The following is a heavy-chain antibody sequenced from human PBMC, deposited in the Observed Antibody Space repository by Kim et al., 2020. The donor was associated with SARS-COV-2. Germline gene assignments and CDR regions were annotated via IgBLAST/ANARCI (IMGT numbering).Heavy chain of an antibody. J-gene: IGHJ4*02. CDR1: GFTFDDYA. Sequence: GGSLRLSCAASGFTFDDYAMHWVRQAPGKGLEWVSGISWNSGSIGYADSVKGRFTISRDNAKNSLYLQMNSLRAEDTALYYCAKSGDWDSSGYPDYWGQGTLVTVSS. D-gene: IGHD3-22*01. V-gene: IGHV3-9*01. CDR3: AKSGDWDSSGYPDY. CDR2: ISWNSGSI.